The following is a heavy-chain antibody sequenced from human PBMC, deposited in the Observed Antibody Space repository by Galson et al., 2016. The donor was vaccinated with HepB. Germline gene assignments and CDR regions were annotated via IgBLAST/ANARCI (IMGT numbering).Heavy chain of an antibody. V-gene: IGHV3-23*01. CDR3: ATGGDYDI. CDR1: GFTFSSSS. J-gene: IGHJ4*02. Sequence: SLRLSCAASGFTFSSSSMSWVRQAPGKGLEWVSAIDGHDDSTYYADSVRGRFTISRDNSKNTLYLQINSLRAEDTAVYYCATGGDYDIWGQGTLVIVSS. D-gene: IGHD4-17*01. CDR2: IDGHDDST.